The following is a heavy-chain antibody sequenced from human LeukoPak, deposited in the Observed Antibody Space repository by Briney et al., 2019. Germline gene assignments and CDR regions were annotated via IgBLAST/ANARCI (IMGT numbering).Heavy chain of an antibody. V-gene: IGHV3-23*01. CDR3: AKTGSSTSSGWFDP. CDR2: ISGSGGST. J-gene: IGHJ5*02. D-gene: IGHD2-2*01. Sequence: PGGSLRLSCAASGFTFSSYAMSWVRQAPGKGLEWVSGISGSGGSTYYADSVKGRFTISRDNSKNTLYLQMNSLRAEDTAVYYCAKTGSSTSSGWFDPWGQGTLVTVSS. CDR1: GFTFSSYA.